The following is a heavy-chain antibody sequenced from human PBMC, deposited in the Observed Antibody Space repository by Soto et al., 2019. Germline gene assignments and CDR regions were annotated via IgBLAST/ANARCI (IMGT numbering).Heavy chain of an antibody. V-gene: IGHV3-21*01. CDR2: ISSSGSYM. CDR3: ARAASYYYGQTNWFDP. CDR1: GFTFSSYS. D-gene: IGHD3-10*01. Sequence: EVQLVESGGGLVKPGGSLRLSCAASGFTFSSYSMNWVRQAPGKGLEWVSSISSSGSYMYYADSVKGRFTISRDNAKDSLFLQMSSLRGDDTAVYYCARAASYYYGQTNWFDPWGQGTLVTVSS. J-gene: IGHJ5*02.